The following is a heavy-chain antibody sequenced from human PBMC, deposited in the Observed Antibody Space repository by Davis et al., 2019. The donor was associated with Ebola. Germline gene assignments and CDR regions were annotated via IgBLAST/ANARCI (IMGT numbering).Heavy chain of an antibody. CDR1: GYTFTGYY. D-gene: IGHD4-17*01. Sequence: ASGKVSCKASGYTFTGYYMHWVRQAPGQGLEWMGWINPNSGGTNYAQKLQGRVTMTTDTSTSTAYMELRSLRSDDTAVYYCARYDYGDYVYYYYGMDVWGQGTTVTVSS. V-gene: IGHV1-2*02. J-gene: IGHJ6*02. CDR2: INPNSGGT. CDR3: ARYDYGDYVYYYYGMDV.